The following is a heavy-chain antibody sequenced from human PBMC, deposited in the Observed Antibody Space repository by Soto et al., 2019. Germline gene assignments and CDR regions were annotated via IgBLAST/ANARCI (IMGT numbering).Heavy chain of an antibody. V-gene: IGHV1-69*01. Sequence: QVQLVQSGAEVKETGSSVKVSCKSSGYIFKNYAVTWLRQAPGQGLEWMGGIIPVFGTPDYSQKFRGRVTLTADESTSTVYMELRSLTSEDTAVYYCARYLYDYVWGSYRHWGQGTLVTVSS. J-gene: IGHJ4*02. CDR2: IIPVFGTP. CDR1: GYIFKNYA. D-gene: IGHD3-16*02. CDR3: ARYLYDYVWGSYRH.